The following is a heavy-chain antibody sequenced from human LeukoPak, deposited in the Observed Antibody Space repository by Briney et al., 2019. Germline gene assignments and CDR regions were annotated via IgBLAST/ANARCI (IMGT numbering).Heavy chain of an antibody. J-gene: IGHJ4*02. CDR2: MWYDGSNK. CDR1: GFTFSSYG. CDR3: AREIGIKPFDY. Sequence: SLRLSCAASGFTFSSYGMHWVRQAPGKGLEWVAVMWYDGSNKYYADSVKGRFTISRDNSKNTLYLQMNSLRAEDTAVYYCAREIGIKPFDYWGQGTLVTVSS. D-gene: IGHD3-16*01. V-gene: IGHV3-33*08.